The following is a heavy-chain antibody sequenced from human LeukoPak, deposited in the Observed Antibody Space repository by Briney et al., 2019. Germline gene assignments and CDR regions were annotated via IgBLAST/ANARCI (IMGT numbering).Heavy chain of an antibody. V-gene: IGHV3-66*02. CDR3: ARGGEQLVVGYFDY. J-gene: IGHJ4*02. CDR2: IYSGGST. D-gene: IGHD6-6*01. CDR1: GFTVSSNY. Sequence: GGSLRLSCAASGFTVSSNYMSWVRQAPGKGLEWVSVIYSGGSTYYADSVKGRFTISRDNSKNTLYLQMNSLRAEDTAVYYCARGGEQLVVGYFDYWGQGTLVTVSS.